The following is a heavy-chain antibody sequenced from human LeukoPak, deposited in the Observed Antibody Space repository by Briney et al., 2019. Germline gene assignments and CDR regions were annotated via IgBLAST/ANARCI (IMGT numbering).Heavy chain of an antibody. D-gene: IGHD3-9*01. J-gene: IGHJ4*02. Sequence: WASVKVSCKASGYTFTGYYMHWVRQAPGQGLEWMGWIEPNSGGTNYAQKFQGRVTMTRDTSISTAYMELSSLRSDDTAVYYCARDRGSDILTGLTFPDYWGQGTLVTVSS. CDR1: GYTFTGYY. CDR2: IEPNSGGT. CDR3: ARDRGSDILTGLTFPDY. V-gene: IGHV1-2*02.